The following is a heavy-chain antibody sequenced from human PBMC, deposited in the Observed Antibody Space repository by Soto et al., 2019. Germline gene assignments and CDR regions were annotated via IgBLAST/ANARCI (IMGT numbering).Heavy chain of an antibody. J-gene: IGHJ3*02. CDR2: INPSGGST. D-gene: IGHD2-2*01. Sequence: GASVKVSCKASGYTFTSYYMHWVRQAPGQGLEWMGIINPSGGSTSYAQKFQGRVTMTRDTSTSTVYMELSSLRSEDTAVYYCARDRSVGDIVVVPAAYLAIDAFDIWGQGTMVTVSS. V-gene: IGHV1-46*01. CDR3: ARDRSVGDIVVVPAAYLAIDAFDI. CDR1: GYTFTSYY.